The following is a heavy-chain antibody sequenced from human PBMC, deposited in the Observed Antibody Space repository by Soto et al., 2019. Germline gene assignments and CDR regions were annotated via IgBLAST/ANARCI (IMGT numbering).Heavy chain of an antibody. D-gene: IGHD4-17*01. V-gene: IGHV1-46*01. Sequence: ASVKVSCKASGYTFTSYYMHWVRQAPGQGLEWMGIINPSGGSTSYAQKFQGRVTMTRDTSTSTVYMELSSLRSEDTAVYYCAREQYGDYFRRNDAFDIWGQGTMVTVS. CDR3: AREQYGDYFRRNDAFDI. CDR2: INPSGGST. J-gene: IGHJ3*02. CDR1: GYTFTSYY.